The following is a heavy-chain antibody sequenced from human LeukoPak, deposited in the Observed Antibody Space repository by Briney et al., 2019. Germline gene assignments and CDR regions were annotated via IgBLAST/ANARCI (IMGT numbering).Heavy chain of an antibody. D-gene: IGHD3-16*01. CDR3: ARGGTYYYQYYYMDV. Sequence: PGGSLRLSCAASQFTFSSHAMNWVRQAPGKGLDWVAVMPFDGSHIYYAHSVKGRFTISRDNSNNTLFLQMNSLNADDTAVYYCARGGTYYYQYYYMDVWGKGTTVTVSS. V-gene: IGHV3-30*01. J-gene: IGHJ6*03. CDR1: QFTFSSHA. CDR2: MPFDGSHI.